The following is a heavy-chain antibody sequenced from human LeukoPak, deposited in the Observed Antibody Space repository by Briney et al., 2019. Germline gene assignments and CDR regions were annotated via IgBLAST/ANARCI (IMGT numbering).Heavy chain of an antibody. Sequence: ASVKVSCKASGGTFSSYAISWGRQAPGQGLEWMGRIIPILGIANYAQKFQGRVTITADKSTSTAYMELSSLRSEDTAVYYCARVGPQFIGSSWPFDYWGQGTLVTVSS. V-gene: IGHV1-69*04. CDR3: ARVGPQFIGSSWPFDY. CDR2: IIPILGIA. J-gene: IGHJ4*02. CDR1: GGTFSSYA. D-gene: IGHD6-13*01.